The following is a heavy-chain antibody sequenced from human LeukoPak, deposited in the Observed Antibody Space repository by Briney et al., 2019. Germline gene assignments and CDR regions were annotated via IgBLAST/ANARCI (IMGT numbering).Heavy chain of an antibody. J-gene: IGHJ4*02. CDR3: ARDIGRGYYYDSSGYYN. V-gene: IGHV4-30-2*01. Sequence: SETLSLTCTVSGGSISSGGYYWSWIRQPPGKGLEWIGYIYHSGSTYDNPSLKSRVTISVDRSKNQFSLKLSSVTAADTAVYYCARDIGRGYYYDSSGYYNWGQGTLVTVSS. CDR1: GGSISSGGYY. D-gene: IGHD3-22*01. CDR2: IYHSGST.